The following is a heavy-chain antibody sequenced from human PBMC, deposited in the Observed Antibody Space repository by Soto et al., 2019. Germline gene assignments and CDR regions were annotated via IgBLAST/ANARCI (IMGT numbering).Heavy chain of an antibody. Sequence: EVQLLESGGDLIQPGGSLRLSFAASGFTFSSYAMSWVRQAPGKGLGGVSAISSSGGSTFYADSVKGRFTISRDNSRNTLYLQMNSLRAEDTAIYYCAKYQPMTQPRPYFDYWGQGTLVTVSS. CDR3: AKYQPMTQPRPYFDY. J-gene: IGHJ4*02. CDR1: GFTFSSYA. V-gene: IGHV3-23*01. CDR2: ISSSGGST. D-gene: IGHD3-22*01.